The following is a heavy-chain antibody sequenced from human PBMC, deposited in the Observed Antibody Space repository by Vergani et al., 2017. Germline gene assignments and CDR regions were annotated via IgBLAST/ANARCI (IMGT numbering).Heavy chain of an antibody. J-gene: IGHJ6*03. D-gene: IGHD6-6*01. CDR2: INSDGSST. V-gene: IGHV3-74*01. CDR1: GFTFSSYW. CDR3: ARSGVAARPEVYYYYYMDV. Sequence: EVQLVESGGGLVQPGGSLRLSCAASGFTFSSYWMHWVRQAPGKGLVWVSRINSDGSSTSYADSVKGRFTISRDNAKNTLYLQMNSLRAEDTAVYYCARSGVAARPEVYYYYYMDVWGKGTTVTVSS.